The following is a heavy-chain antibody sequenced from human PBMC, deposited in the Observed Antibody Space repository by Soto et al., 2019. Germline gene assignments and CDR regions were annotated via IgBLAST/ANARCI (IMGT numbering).Heavy chain of an antibody. J-gene: IGHJ6*03. V-gene: IGHV1-69*13. CDR1: GGTFSSYA. Sequence: ASVKVSCKASGGTFSSYAISWVRQAPGQGLEWMGGIIPIFGTANYAQKFQGRVTITADESTSTAYMELSSLRSEDTAVYYCAVGVVAASYYYYYMDVWGKGTTVTVSS. CDR2: IIPIFGTA. D-gene: IGHD2-15*01. CDR3: AVGVVAASYYYYYMDV.